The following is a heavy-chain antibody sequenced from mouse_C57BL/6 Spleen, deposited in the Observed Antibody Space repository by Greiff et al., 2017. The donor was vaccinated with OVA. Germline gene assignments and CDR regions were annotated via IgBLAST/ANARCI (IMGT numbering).Heavy chain of an antibody. CDR1: GYTFTSYW. J-gene: IGHJ2*01. V-gene: IGHV1-69*01. D-gene: IGHD2-5*01. CDR3: AREGSNYGRYYFDY. CDR2: IDPSDSYT. Sequence: QVQLQQPGAELVMPGASVKLSCKASGYTFTSYWMHWVKQRPGQGLEWIGEIDPSDSYTNYNQQFQGKSTLTVDKTSSTAYMQLSSLTSEDSAVYYCAREGSNYGRYYFDYWGQGTTLTVSS.